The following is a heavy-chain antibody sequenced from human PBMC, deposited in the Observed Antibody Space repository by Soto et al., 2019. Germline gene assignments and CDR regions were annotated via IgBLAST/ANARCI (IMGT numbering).Heavy chain of an antibody. CDR2: IGTAGDT. J-gene: IGHJ6*03. CDR1: GFTFSSYD. Sequence: GGSLRLSCAASGFTFSSYDMHWVRQATGKGPEWVSAIGTAGDTYYPGSVKGRFTISRENAKNSLYLQMNSLRAGDTAVYYCARGGREWPLCYYYLDVWGKGTTVTVPS. V-gene: IGHV3-13*01. CDR3: ARGGREWPLCYYYLDV. D-gene: IGHD3-16*01.